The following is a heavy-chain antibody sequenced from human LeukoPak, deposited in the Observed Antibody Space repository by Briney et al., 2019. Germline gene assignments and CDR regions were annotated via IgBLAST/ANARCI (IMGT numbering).Heavy chain of an antibody. V-gene: IGHV3-23*01. CDR3: AKELYYGSGSPPDY. CDR1: GFTFSSYA. Sequence: PGGSLRLSCAASGFTFSSYAKSWVRQAPGKGLEWVSAISGSGGSTYYADSVKGRFTISRDNSKNTLYLQMNSLRAEDTAVYYCAKELYYGSGSPPDYWGQGTLVTVSS. J-gene: IGHJ4*02. D-gene: IGHD3-10*01. CDR2: ISGSGGST.